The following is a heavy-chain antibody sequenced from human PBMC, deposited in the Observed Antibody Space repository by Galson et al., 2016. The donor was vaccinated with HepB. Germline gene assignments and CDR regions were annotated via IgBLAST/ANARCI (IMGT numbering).Heavy chain of an antibody. J-gene: IGHJ6*02. CDR3: ARDSRPTNYYYGMDV. V-gene: IGHV1-69*13. CDR2: IVPMSGTT. Sequence: SVKVSCKASGGTFSNYAVTWVRQAPGQGLEWMGGIVPMSGTTQYAQKFQGRVTFTADESTSTAYMTFSSLRSEDTAVYYCARDSRPTNYYYGMDVWGQGTSVTVSS. D-gene: IGHD2-2*01. CDR1: GGTFSNYA.